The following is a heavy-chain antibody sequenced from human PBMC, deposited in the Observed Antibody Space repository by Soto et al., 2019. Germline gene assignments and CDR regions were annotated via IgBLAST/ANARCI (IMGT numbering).Heavy chain of an antibody. CDR2: MSGSGGNT. CDR3: ARDSVPSFDSSGPFLRRPNPPNWFDP. J-gene: IGHJ5*02. V-gene: IGHV3-23*01. Sequence: PGGSLRLSCAASGFIFNNYVMTWVRQAPGKGLEWVSAMSGSGGNTHYADSVKGRFTISRDNSKSTLYLQMNSLRAEDTAVYYCARDSVPSFDSSGPFLRRPNPPNWFDPWGQGTLVTVSS. CDR1: GFIFNNYV. D-gene: IGHD3-22*01.